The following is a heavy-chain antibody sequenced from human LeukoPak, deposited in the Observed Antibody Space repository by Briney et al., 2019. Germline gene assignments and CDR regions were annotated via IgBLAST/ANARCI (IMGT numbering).Heavy chain of an antibody. CDR2: ISTYNANT. Sequence: ASVKVSCKASGYSFTSFGISGVRQAPGQGLEWMGWISTYNANTNYAQKYQGRVTMTTDTSTSTAYMELRSLRSDDTAVYFCARVFSFGDYIWGSYRYYFDYWGQGTLVTVSS. CDR3: ARVFSFGDYIWGSYRYYFDY. J-gene: IGHJ4*02. V-gene: IGHV1-18*01. D-gene: IGHD3-16*02. CDR1: GYSFTSFG.